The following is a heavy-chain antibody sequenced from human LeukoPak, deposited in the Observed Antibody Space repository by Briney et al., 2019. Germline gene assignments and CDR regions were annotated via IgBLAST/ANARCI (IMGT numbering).Heavy chain of an antibody. CDR1: GYSFSTYW. D-gene: IGHD3-22*01. CDR3: ARRVNSGYYFDY. J-gene: IGHJ4*02. Sequence: GEPLKISCKGSGYSFSTYWIGWVRQMPGKGLELMGIIYPGDSDTTYSPSFQGQVTISVDKSISTAYLQWSTLKASDTAMYYCARRVNSGYYFDYWAQGTLVTVSS. CDR2: IYPGDSDT. V-gene: IGHV5-51*01.